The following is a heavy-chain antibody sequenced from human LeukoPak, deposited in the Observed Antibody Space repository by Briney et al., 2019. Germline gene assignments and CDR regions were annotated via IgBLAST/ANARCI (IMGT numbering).Heavy chain of an antibody. CDR2: IKPDGSDK. D-gene: IGHD6-13*01. V-gene: IGHV3-7*05. Sequence: AGGSLRLSCAASGFTFITSWMGWVRQAPGKGLEWVANIKPDGSDKYYVDSVEGRFTISRDNAKNSLYLQMNGLRAEDTAVYYCARAKTFSWDFWGQGTLVTVSS. CDR3: ARAKTFSWDF. J-gene: IGHJ4*02. CDR1: GFTFITSW.